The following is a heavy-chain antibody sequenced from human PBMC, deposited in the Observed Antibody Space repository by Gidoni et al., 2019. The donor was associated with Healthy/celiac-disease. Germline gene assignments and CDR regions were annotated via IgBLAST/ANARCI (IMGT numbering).Heavy chain of an antibody. CDR1: GFTFSSYA. D-gene: IGHD1-26*01. Sequence: EVQLLESGGGLVQPGGSLRLSCAASGFTFSSYAMSWVRQAPGKGLEWVSAISGSGGSTYYADSVKGRFTISRDNSKNTLYLKMNSLRAEDTAVYYCATHTRRYSGSYGYFDYWGQGTLVTVSS. J-gene: IGHJ4*02. V-gene: IGHV3-23*01. CDR2: ISGSGGST. CDR3: ATHTRRYSGSYGYFDY.